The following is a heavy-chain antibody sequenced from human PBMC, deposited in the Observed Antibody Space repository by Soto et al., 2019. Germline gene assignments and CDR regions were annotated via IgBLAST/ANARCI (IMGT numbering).Heavy chain of an antibody. D-gene: IGHD2-21*02. CDR2: IYSSGST. CDR1: GFTVSSNY. V-gene: IGHV3-53*01. J-gene: IGHJ6*02. CDR3: ARGSQIVVVTAIYYGMDV. Sequence: GGSLRLSCAASGFTVSSNYMSWVRQAPGKGLEWVSVIYSSGSTYYADSVKGRITISRDNSKNTLYLQMHSLRPEDTAVYYCARGSQIVVVTAIYYGMDVWGQGTTVTVSS.